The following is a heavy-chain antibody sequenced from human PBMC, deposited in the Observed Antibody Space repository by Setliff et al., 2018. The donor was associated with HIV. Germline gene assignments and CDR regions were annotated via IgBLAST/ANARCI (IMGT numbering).Heavy chain of an antibody. CDR3: AKEFEDLSGAY. CDR1: GFIFSSYA. CDR2: ISSSSSTI. Sequence: GSLRLSCAASGFIFSSYAMHWVRQAPGKGLEWVSYISSSSSTIYYADSVKGRFTISRDNSKNTLYLQMNSLRAEDTATYYCAKEFEDLSGAYWGQGTLVTVSS. V-gene: IGHV3-48*01. D-gene: IGHD3-10*01. J-gene: IGHJ4*02.